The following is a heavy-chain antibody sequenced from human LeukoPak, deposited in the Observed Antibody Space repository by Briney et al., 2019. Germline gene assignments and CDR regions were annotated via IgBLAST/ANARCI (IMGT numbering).Heavy chain of an antibody. Sequence: GGSLRLSCAASGFTGSSNYMSWVRQAPGKGLEWVSGFYSGGSTSYADSVKGRFTISRDNSKNTLYLQMKSLRAEDTAVYYRARVRIRLDGVVVGFYMDVWGKGTTVIVSS. V-gene: IGHV3-53*01. CDR3: ARVRIRLDGVVVGFYMDV. CDR2: FYSGGST. D-gene: IGHD2-15*01. CDR1: GFTGSSNY. J-gene: IGHJ6*03.